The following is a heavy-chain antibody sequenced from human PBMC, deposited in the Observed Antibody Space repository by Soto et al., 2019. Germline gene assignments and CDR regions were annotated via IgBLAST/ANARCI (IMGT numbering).Heavy chain of an antibody. Sequence: EVQLMESGGGLVEPGGPLRVSCAVSGIIFRDAWLNWVRQAPEEGLEWVGRVKPKSLGETIDYAAPVKGRFTISRDDSENTLYLEMNSLKIEDTAVYYCTADLVGLSRIIDYWGQGTLVTVSS. J-gene: IGHJ4*02. CDR3: TADLVGLSRIIDY. CDR1: GIIFRDAW. D-gene: IGHD2-2*01. CDR2: VKPKSLGETI. V-gene: IGHV3-15*07.